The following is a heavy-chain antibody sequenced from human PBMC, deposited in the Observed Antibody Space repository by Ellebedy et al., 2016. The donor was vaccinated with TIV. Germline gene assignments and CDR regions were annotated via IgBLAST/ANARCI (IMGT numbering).Heavy chain of an antibody. D-gene: IGHD5/OR15-5a*01. CDR1: GGSFSGYY. V-gene: IGHV4-34*01. Sequence: SETLSLTCAVYGGSFSGYYWSWIRQPPGKGLEWIGEINHSGSTNYNPSLKSRVTISVDTSKNQFSLKLSSVTAADTAVYYCARGPPLVFWGQGTMVTVSS. J-gene: IGHJ3*01. CDR2: INHSGST. CDR3: ARGPPLVF.